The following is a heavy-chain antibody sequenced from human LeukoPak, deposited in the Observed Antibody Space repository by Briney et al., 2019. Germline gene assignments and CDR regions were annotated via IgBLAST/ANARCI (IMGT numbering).Heavy chain of an antibody. CDR1: GYTFTSYG. D-gene: IGHD3-9*01. Sequence: ASVKVSCKASGYTFTSYGISWVRQAPGQGLEWMGWISAYNGNTNCAQKLQGRVTMTTDTSTSTAYMELRSLRSDDTAVYYCARDGALYYDILTGYYRRSFDYWGQGTLVTVSS. CDR3: ARDGALYYDILTGYYRRSFDY. J-gene: IGHJ4*02. V-gene: IGHV1-18*01. CDR2: ISAYNGNT.